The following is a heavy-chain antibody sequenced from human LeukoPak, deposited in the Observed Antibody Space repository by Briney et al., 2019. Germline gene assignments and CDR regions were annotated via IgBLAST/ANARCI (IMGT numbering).Heavy chain of an antibody. D-gene: IGHD6-13*01. Sequence: SETLSLTCTVSGGSISSYYWSWIRQPPGKGLEWIGYIYYSGRTNYNPSLKSRVTISVDTSKNQFSLKLSSVTAADTAVYYCARHARIPGYSSSWPFDYWGQGTLVTVSS. CDR1: GGSISSYY. CDR2: IYYSGRT. V-gene: IGHV4-59*08. J-gene: IGHJ4*02. CDR3: ARHARIPGYSSSWPFDY.